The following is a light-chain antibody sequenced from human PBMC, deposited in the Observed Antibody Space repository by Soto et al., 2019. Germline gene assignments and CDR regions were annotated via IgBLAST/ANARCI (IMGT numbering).Light chain of an antibody. CDR3: CSYAGSFTVL. V-gene: IGLV2-11*01. CDR1: SSDVGDYNY. J-gene: IGLJ1*01. Sequence: QSALTQPRSVSGSPGQSVTISCTGTSSDVGDYNYVSWYQQHPGKAPKLMIFDVSDRPSGVPDRFSGSKSGNTASLTISGLQAEDEADYFCCSYAGSFTVLFGSGTKVTVL. CDR2: DVS.